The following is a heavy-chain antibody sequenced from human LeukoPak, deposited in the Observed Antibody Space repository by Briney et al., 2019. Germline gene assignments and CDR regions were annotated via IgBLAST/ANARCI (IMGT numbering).Heavy chain of an antibody. Sequence: SETLSLTCTVSGGSISSYYWSWIRQPPGKGLEWIGYIYYSGSTNYNPSLKSRVTISVDTSKNQFSLKLSSVTAADTAVYCCAREAEDAFDIWGQGTMVTVSS. J-gene: IGHJ3*02. CDR1: GGSISSYY. V-gene: IGHV4-59*01. CDR2: IYYSGST. CDR3: AREAEDAFDI. D-gene: IGHD6-25*01.